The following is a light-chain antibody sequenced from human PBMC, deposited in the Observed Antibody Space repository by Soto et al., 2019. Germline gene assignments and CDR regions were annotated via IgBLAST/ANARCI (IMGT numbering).Light chain of an antibody. V-gene: IGKV3-15*01. CDR1: QSVSSR. Sequence: EIVMTQSPATLSASAGERATLSCRASQSVSSRLAWYQQKRGQAPRLLIYDASTRATGIPARFSGSGSGTEFNLTISSLQSEDFAIYYCRHYNNWPPETFGQGTKVDIK. CDR3: RHYNNWPPET. J-gene: IGKJ1*01. CDR2: DAS.